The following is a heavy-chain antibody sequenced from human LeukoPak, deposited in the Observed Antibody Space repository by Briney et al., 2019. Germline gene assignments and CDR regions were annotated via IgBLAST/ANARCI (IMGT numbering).Heavy chain of an antibody. CDR3: ARHPPPTYYDILTGIHSGMDV. Sequence: SETLSLTCAVYGGSFSGYYWSWIRQPPGKGLEWIGEINHSGSTNYNPSLKSRVTISVDTSKNQFSLKLSSVTAADTAVYYCARHPPPTYYDILTGIHSGMDVWGQGTTVTVSS. D-gene: IGHD3-9*01. J-gene: IGHJ6*02. CDR1: GGSFSGYY. V-gene: IGHV4-34*01. CDR2: INHSGST.